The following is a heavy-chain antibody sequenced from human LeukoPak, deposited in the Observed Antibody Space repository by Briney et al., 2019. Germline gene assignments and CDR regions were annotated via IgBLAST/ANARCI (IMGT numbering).Heavy chain of an antibody. V-gene: IGHV3-30-3*01. CDR2: ISYDGSNK. J-gene: IGHJ3*02. CDR1: GFTFSSYA. D-gene: IGHD3-22*01. CDR3: ATPYYYDSSWYDAFDI. Sequence: PGGSLRLSCAASGFTFSSYAMHWVRQAPGKGLEWVAVISYDGSNKYYADSVKGRFTISRDNSKNTLYLQMNCLRAEDTAVYYCATPYYYDSSWYDAFDIWGQGTMVTVSS.